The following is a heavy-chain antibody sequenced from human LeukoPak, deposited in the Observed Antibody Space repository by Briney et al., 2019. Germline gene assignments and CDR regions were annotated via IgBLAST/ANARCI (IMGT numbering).Heavy chain of an antibody. CDR1: GFTFRSDA. Sequence: GGSLRLSCAASGFTFRSDAMSWVRQAPGKGLEWVSGISGSAGSTYYADSVKGRFTISRDNSKNTLYLQMNSLRAEDTAVYYCAKDLQYYYDSGIFPGDYWGQGTLVTVSS. J-gene: IGHJ4*02. CDR2: ISGSAGST. CDR3: AKDLQYYYDSGIFPGDY. V-gene: IGHV3-23*01. D-gene: IGHD3-10*01.